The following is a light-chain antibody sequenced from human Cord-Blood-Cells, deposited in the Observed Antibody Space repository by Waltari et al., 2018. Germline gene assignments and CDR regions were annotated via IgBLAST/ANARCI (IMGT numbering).Light chain of an antibody. CDR1: SSYVGGYHL. CDR2: EGS. Sequence: QSALTQPASVSGSPGQSITISCTGTSSYVGGYHLFSWYQQHPGKAPKLMIYEGSKRPSGVSNRFSGSKSGNTASLTISGLQAEDEADYYCCSYAGSSTHVVFGGGTKLTVL. J-gene: IGLJ2*01. V-gene: IGLV2-23*01. CDR3: CSYAGSSTHVV.